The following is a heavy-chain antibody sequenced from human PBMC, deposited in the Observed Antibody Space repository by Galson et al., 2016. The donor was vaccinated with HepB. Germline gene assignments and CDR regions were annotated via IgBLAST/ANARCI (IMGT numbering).Heavy chain of an antibody. Sequence: SETLSLTCTVSGDSITNDRWWHWVRQTPGHGLQWIGEVYHHGLAAYNPSLKSRVSMSADTSKNQFSLRMTSVTAADTAVYYCARVTCGNGVCRDFFDIWGQGTTVIVSS. CDR3: ARVTCGNGVCRDFFDI. CDR1: GDSITNDRW. CDR2: VYHHGLA. J-gene: IGHJ6*02. D-gene: IGHD2-8*01. V-gene: IGHV4-4*02.